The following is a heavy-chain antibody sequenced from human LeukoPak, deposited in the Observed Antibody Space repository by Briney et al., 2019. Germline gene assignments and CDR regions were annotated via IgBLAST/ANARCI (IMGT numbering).Heavy chain of an antibody. V-gene: IGHV4-31*11. J-gene: IGHJ4*02. CDR3: ARVIRSSWREQTFDY. Sequence: PSQALSLTCAVSGGSISSGGYYWSWIRQHPGKGLEWIGYIYYSGSTYYNPSLKSRVTISVDTSKNQFSLKLSSVTAADTAVYYCARVIRSSWREQTFDYWGQGTLVTVSS. CDR1: GGSISSGGYY. CDR2: IYYSGST. D-gene: IGHD6-13*01.